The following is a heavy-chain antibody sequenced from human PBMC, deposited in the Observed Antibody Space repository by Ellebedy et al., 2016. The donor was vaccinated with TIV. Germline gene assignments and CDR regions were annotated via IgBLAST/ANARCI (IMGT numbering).Heavy chain of an antibody. J-gene: IGHJ4*02. CDR3: ARDLDKSSGWYGGAAY. D-gene: IGHD6-19*01. Sequence: PGGSLRLSCAASGFTFSSYAMSWVRQAPGKGLEWVAVISHDGSSQYYADSVKGRFTVSRDNSMTTVYLEMNSLRAEDTALYYCARDLDKSSGWYGGAAYWGQGTQVTVSS. V-gene: IGHV3-30-3*01. CDR1: GFTFSSYA. CDR2: ISHDGSSQ.